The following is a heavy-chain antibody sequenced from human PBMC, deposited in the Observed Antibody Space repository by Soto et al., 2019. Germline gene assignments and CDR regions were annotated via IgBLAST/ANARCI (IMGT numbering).Heavy chain of an antibody. J-gene: IGHJ4*02. V-gene: IGHV3-30-3*01. CDR3: ASRSSGWYFDY. D-gene: IGHD6-19*01. CDR1: GFNISIYA. CDR2: ISYDGGNK. Sequence: GGSMILSCTASGFNISIYAINWVSQAPGKGLEWVAVISYDGGNKFYADSVKGRFTISRDNSKNTLYLQMNSLRAEDTAVYYCASRSSGWYFDYWGQGTLVTVSS.